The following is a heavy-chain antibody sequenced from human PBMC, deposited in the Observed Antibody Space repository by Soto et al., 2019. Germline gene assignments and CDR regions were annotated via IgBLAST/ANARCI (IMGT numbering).Heavy chain of an antibody. CDR2: MNPNSGNT. J-gene: IGHJ6*02. Sequence: ASVKVSCKASGYTFTSYDINWVRPATGQGLEWMGWMNPNSGNTGYAQKFQGRVTMTRNTSISTAYMELSSLRSEDTAVYYCARGRGWLYYYYGMDVWGQGTTVTVSS. V-gene: IGHV1-8*01. D-gene: IGHD5-12*01. CDR1: GYTFTSYD. CDR3: ARGRGWLYYYYGMDV.